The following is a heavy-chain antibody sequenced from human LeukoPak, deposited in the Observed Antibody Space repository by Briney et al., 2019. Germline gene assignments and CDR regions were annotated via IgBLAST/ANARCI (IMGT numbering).Heavy chain of an antibody. V-gene: IGHV1-3*01. D-gene: IGHD4-17*01. CDR3: ARARWTSTVTTYYLDY. Sequence: ASVKVSCKAFGYIFTDYAIQWVRQAPGQGLEWMGWINAGNGKTKCSQKFQGRVTITRDTSASTAYMELSGLRSEDTAVYYCARARWTSTVTTYYLDYWGQGTLVTVSS. CDR1: GYIFTDYA. CDR2: INAGNGKT. J-gene: IGHJ4*02.